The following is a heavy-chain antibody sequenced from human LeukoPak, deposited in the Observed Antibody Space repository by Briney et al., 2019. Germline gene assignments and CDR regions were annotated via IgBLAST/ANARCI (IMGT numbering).Heavy chain of an antibody. CDR2: MNPNSGNT. Sequence: GASVKVSCKASGYTFTSYDINWVRQATGQGLEWMGWMNPNSGNTGYAQKFQGRVTITRNTSISTAHMELGSLRSEDTAVYYCARGRAYYDFWSGSSDVWGKGTTVTVSS. CDR3: ARGRAYYDFWSGSSDV. J-gene: IGHJ6*04. D-gene: IGHD3-3*01. V-gene: IGHV1-8*03. CDR1: GYTFTSYD.